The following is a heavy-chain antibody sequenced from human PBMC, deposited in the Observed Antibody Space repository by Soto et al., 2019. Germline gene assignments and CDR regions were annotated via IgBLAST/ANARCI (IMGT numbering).Heavy chain of an antibody. V-gene: IGHV4-30-4*01. Sequence: LSLTCTVSGGSISSGDYYWSWIRQPPGNGVEWIGDIYYSASTYYNPSLTSRVTISVDTSKNQCSLKLSSVTAADTAVYYCAAGVTTVSYGMDVWGQGTTVTVSS. D-gene: IGHD4-17*01. CDR3: AAGVTTVSYGMDV. CDR1: GGSISSGDYY. CDR2: IYYSAST. J-gene: IGHJ6*02.